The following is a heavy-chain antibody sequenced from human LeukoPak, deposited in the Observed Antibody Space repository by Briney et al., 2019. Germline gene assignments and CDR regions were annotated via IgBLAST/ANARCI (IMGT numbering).Heavy chain of an antibody. V-gene: IGHV3-48*04. D-gene: IGHD6-19*01. CDR1: GFTFSNTW. CDR3: AWAVAGTLGYYFDY. CDR2: ISSSGSTI. Sequence: PGGSLRLSCAASGFTFSNTWMNWVRQAPGKGLEWVSYISSSGSTIYYADSVKGRFTISRDSAKNSLYLQMNSLRAEDTAVYYCAWAVAGTLGYYFDYWGQGTLVTVSS. J-gene: IGHJ4*02.